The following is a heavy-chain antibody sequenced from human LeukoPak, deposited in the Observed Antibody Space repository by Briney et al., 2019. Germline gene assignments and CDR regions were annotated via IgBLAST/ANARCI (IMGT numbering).Heavy chain of an antibody. CDR3: ARGQRYYGSGSYSPPQIDY. J-gene: IGHJ4*02. CDR2: ISSSGSTI. Sequence: GGSLRLSCAASGFTFSSYEMNWVRQAPGKGLEWVSYISSSGSTIYYADSVKGRFTISRDNAKNSLYLQMNSLRAEDTAVYYCARGQRYYGSGSYSPPQIDYWGQGTLVTVSS. CDR1: GFTFSSYE. D-gene: IGHD3-10*01. V-gene: IGHV3-48*03.